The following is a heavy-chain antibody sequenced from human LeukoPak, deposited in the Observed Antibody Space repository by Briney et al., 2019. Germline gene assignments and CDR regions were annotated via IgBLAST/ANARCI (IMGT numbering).Heavy chain of an antibody. CDR1: GFTVSSNY. CDR2: IYSGGST. CDR3: ARVWRYISGWYYFDY. J-gene: IGHJ4*02. Sequence: GGSLRHSCAASGFTVSSNYMSRVRQAPGKGLEWVSVIYSGGSTYYADSVKGRFTISRDNSKNTRYLQMNSLRAEDTAVYYCARVWRYISGWYYFDYWGQGTLVTVSS. D-gene: IGHD6-19*01. V-gene: IGHV3-53*01.